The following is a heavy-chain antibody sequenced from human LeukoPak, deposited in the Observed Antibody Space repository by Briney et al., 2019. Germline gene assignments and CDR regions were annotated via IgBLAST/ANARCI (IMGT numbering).Heavy chain of an antibody. J-gene: IGHJ5*02. CDR2: IYPGDSDT. V-gene: IGHV5-51*01. CDR3: ATLGGNYCASTSCFNVLGNWFDP. Sequence: GESPKISCKGFGYSFTTYWIGWVRQMPGKGLEWMGIIYPGDSDTRYSPSFQGQVTISVDKSISTAYLQWNSLKASDTAMYYCATLGGNYCASTSCFNVLGNWFDPWGQGTLVTVSS. CDR1: GYSFTTYW. D-gene: IGHD2-2*01.